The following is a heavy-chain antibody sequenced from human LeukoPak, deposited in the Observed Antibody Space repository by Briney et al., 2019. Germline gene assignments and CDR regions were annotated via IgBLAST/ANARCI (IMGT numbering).Heavy chain of an antibody. CDR2: INHSGST. CDR1: GGSFSGYY. V-gene: IGHV4-34*01. D-gene: IGHD3-22*01. J-gene: IGHJ4*02. CDR3: AREGTYYYDSSGYNYFDY. Sequence: PSETLSLTCAVYGGSFSGYYWSWIHQPPGKGREWIGEINHSGSTNDNPSLKSRVTISVDTSKNQFSLKLSSVTAADTAVYYCAREGTYYYDSSGYNYFDYWGQGTLVTVSS.